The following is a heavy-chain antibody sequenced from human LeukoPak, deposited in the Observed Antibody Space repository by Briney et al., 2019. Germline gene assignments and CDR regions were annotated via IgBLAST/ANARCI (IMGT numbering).Heavy chain of an antibody. V-gene: IGHV3-20*04. J-gene: IGHJ3*02. D-gene: IGHD1-14*01. CDR2: INWNGGST. CDR1: GFPFDDYG. CDR3: ARDSETGAFDI. Sequence: GGSLRLSCAASGFPFDDYGMSWVRQVPGKGLEWVSAINWNGGSTGYADSVKGRFTISRDNAKKSLYVQMDSLRAEDTAVYYCARDSETGAFDIWGQGTMVTVSS.